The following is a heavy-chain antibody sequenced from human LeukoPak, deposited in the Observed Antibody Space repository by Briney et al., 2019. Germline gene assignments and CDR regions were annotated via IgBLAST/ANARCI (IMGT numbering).Heavy chain of an antibody. V-gene: IGHV1-3*01. CDR2: INAGNGNT. CDR1: GYTFTGYA. J-gene: IGHJ4*02. D-gene: IGHD3-10*01. Sequence: ASVKVSCKASGYTFTGYAMHWVRQAPGQRLEWMGWINAGNGNTKYSQKFQGRVTITRDTSASTAYMELSSLRSEDTAVYYCAKDEEYMVRGVIIRGIVDYWGQGTLVTVSS. CDR3: AKDEEYMVRGVIIRGIVDY.